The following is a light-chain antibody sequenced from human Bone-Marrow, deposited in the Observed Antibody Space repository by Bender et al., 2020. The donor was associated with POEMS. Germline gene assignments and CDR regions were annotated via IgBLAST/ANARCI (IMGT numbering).Light chain of an antibody. Sequence: QSVLTQPPSASGTPGQRVTISCSGGSSNIGAHAVNWYQHLPGTAPKLLIVSNNQRPSGVPDRFSASKSGASASLAISGLRPEDEADEFCAAWDDVLRRVVFGGGTKLTVL. CDR1: SSNIGAHA. CDR3: AAWDDVLRRVV. V-gene: IGLV1-44*01. CDR2: SNN. J-gene: IGLJ2*01.